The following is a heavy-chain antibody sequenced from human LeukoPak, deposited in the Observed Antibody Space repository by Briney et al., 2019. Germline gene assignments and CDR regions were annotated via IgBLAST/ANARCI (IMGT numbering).Heavy chain of an antibody. Sequence: GGSLRLSCAASGFTFSGYAMHWVRQAPGKGLEGVAFIRYDGSNKSYGDSAKGRFTISRDNSENTLYLQMNSLRAEDTAVYYCAKDQTGDYTFDYWGQGTLVTVSS. CDR3: AKDQTGDYTFDY. CDR2: IRYDGSNK. D-gene: IGHD4-17*01. J-gene: IGHJ4*02. V-gene: IGHV3-30*02. CDR1: GFTFSGYA.